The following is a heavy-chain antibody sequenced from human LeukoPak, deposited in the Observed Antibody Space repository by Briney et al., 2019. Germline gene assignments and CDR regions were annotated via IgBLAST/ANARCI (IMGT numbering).Heavy chain of an antibody. V-gene: IGHV4-39*07. CDR3: ARDRVVVAAIGLSPTNWFDP. CDR1: GGSISSSSYY. D-gene: IGHD2-15*01. J-gene: IGHJ5*02. CDR2: IYYSGGT. Sequence: SETLSLTCTVSGGSISSSSYYWGWLRQPPGKGLEWIGSIYYSGGTYYNSSLKSRVTISVDTSKNQFSLKLSSVTAADTAVYYCARDRVVVAAIGLSPTNWFDPWGQGTLVTVSS.